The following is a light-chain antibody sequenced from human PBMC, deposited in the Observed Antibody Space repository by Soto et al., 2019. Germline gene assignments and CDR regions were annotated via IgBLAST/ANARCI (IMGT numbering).Light chain of an antibody. CDR1: RSVSNN. V-gene: IGKV3-15*01. J-gene: IGKJ2*01. CDR2: GAS. Sequence: DTVMTQSPATLSVSPGERATLSCRASRSVSNNLAWYQHKPGQAPRLLIYGASTRATGIPARFSGSGSGTEFTLTISSLQSEDFAVYYCQQYNNWPPYTFGQGTKLEIK. CDR3: QQYNNWPPYT.